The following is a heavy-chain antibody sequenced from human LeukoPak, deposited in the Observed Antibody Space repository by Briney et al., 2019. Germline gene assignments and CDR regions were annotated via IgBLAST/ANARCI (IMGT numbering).Heavy chain of an antibody. D-gene: IGHD2-15*01. Sequence: PSETLSLTCTVSGGSISSGGYYWSWIRQHPGKGLEWIGYIYYSGSTYYNPSLKSRVTISVDTSKNQFSLKLSSVTAADTAVYYCARDRVVAATLYYYGMTSGAKGPRSPSPQ. J-gene: IGHJ6*04. CDR1: GGSISSGGYY. V-gene: IGHV4-31*03. CDR2: IYYSGST. CDR3: ARDRVVAATLYYYGMTS.